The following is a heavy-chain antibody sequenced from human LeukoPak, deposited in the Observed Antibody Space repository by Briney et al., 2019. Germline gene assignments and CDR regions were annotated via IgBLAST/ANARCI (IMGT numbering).Heavy chain of an antibody. V-gene: IGHV3-30*02. D-gene: IGHD1-26*01. J-gene: IGHJ4*02. Sequence: GGSLRLSCAASGFTFSSYGMHWVRQASGKGLEWVAFIRYDGSNKYYADSVKGRFTISRDNSKNTLYLQMNSLRAEDTAVYYCAKVGRVGATTPDYWGQGTLVTVSS. CDR3: AKVGRVGATTPDY. CDR2: IRYDGSNK. CDR1: GFTFSSYG.